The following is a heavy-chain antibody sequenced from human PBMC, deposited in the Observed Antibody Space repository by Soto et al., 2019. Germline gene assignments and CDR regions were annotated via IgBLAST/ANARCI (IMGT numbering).Heavy chain of an antibody. Sequence: PGGSLRLSCATSGFAVSSSYMSWVRQTPEKGLEWVSIIYSGGSTYYADSVEGRFTISRDNSKNTVYLQMNSLRLEDTAVHYCARGPSYSDSYFDHWGQGTLVTVSS. CDR1: GFAVSSSY. CDR3: ARGPSYSDSYFDH. CDR2: IYSGGST. V-gene: IGHV3-53*05. J-gene: IGHJ4*02. D-gene: IGHD4-17*01.